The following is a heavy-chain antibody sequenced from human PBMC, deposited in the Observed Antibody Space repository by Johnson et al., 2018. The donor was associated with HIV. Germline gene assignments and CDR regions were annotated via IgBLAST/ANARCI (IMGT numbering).Heavy chain of an antibody. CDR3: AKDAIATAADDAFDI. Sequence: VQLVESGGGLIQPGGSLRLSCAASGFTVSSNYMSWVRQAPGKGLEWVSVIYSGGSTYYADSVKGRFTISRDNSKNTLFLQMNSLRAEDTAVYYCAKDAIATAADDAFDIWGQGTIVTVSS. CDR1: GFTVSSNY. V-gene: IGHV3-66*03. D-gene: IGHD6-13*01. CDR2: IYSGGST. J-gene: IGHJ3*02.